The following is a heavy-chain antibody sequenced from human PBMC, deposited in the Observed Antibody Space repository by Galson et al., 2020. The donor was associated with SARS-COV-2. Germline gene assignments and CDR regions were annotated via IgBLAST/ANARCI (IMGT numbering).Heavy chain of an antibody. V-gene: IGHV3-74*01. Sequence: GGSLRLSCAASGFTFSHYWMHWVRKAPGKGLLWVSQISTDGSGTTYADSVKGRFTISRDNAKNTVCLQMNSLRVEDTGVYYCARGGPGTGPYYWGQGTLVTVSS. CDR3: ARGGPGTGPYY. D-gene: IGHD1-1*01. CDR1: GFTFSHYW. J-gene: IGHJ4*02. CDR2: ISTDGSGT.